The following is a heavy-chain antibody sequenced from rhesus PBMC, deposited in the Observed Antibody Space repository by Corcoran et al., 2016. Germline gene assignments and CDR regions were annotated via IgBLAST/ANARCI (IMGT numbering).Heavy chain of an antibody. CDR3: ARYRSGSYYYFDY. CDR2: INGNSGST. V-gene: IGHV4-80*01. D-gene: IGHD3-16*01. Sequence: QVLLQESGPGLVKPSETLSLTCAVSGASISSYWWSWIRQPPGKGLGWIGEINGNSGSTNYTPSLKSRFTISKAASKNQFSLILSSVTAADTAVYYCARYRSGSYYYFDYWGQGVLVTVTS. J-gene: IGHJ4*01. CDR1: GASISSYW.